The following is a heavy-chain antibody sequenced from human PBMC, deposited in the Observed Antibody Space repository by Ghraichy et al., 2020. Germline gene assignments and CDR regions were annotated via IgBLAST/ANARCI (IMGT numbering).Heavy chain of an antibody. V-gene: IGHV4-4*09. CDR3: ARHTVTSFWLSTETAGHFDL. Sequence: SQTLSLTCSLPLDSISNFYWSWVRQPPGKGLEWIGFLYTTGSSNYSPSLRSRVTFLLDTSKREFSLQLNSVTAADTAIYFCARHTVTSFWLSTETAGHFDLWGRGTRVTVSS. CDR1: LDSISNFY. D-gene: IGHD4-17*01. J-gene: IGHJ2*01. CDR2: LYTTGSS.